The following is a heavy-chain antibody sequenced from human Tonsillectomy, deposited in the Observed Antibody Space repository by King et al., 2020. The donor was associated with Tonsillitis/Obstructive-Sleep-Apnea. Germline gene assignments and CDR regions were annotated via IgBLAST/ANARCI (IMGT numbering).Heavy chain of an antibody. Sequence: QLVQSGSELKKPGASVKVSCKASGYTFTSYSIYWVRQAPGQGLEWMGWINTNTGNPTYAQGFTGRFVFSLDTSVSTAYLQISSLKAEDTAVYYCARADYDFWSCYLAYYYYMDVWGKGTTVTVSS. CDR3: ARADYDFWSCYLAYYYYMDV. V-gene: IGHV7-4-1*02. J-gene: IGHJ6*03. D-gene: IGHD3-3*01. CDR1: GYTFTSYS. CDR2: INTNTGNP.